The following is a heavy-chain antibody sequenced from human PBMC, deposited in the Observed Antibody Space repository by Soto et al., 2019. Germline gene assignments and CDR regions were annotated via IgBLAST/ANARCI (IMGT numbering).Heavy chain of an antibody. D-gene: IGHD5-12*01. J-gene: IGHJ5*02. CDR2: IYYSGST. V-gene: IGHV4-31*03. CDR1: GGSISSGGYY. Sequence: SETLSLTCTVSGGSISSGGYYWSWIRQHPGRGLEWIGYIYYSGSTYYNPSLKSRVTISVDTSKNQFSLKLSSVTAADTAVYYCARDRRYSGYGGWFDPWGQGTLVTVSS. CDR3: ARDRRYSGYGGWFDP.